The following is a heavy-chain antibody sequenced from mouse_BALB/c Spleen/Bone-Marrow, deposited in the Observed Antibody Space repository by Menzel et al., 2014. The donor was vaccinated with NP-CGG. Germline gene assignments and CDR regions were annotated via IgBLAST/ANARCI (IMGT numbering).Heavy chain of an antibody. Sequence: EVKLVESGGGLVQPGGSRKLSCAASGFTFSSFGMHWVRQAPEKGLEWVAYISSGSSTIYYADTVKGRFTISRDNPKNTLFLQMTSLRSEDTAMYYCARWRYGYAMDYWGQGTSVTIYS. D-gene: IGHD2-14*01. J-gene: IGHJ4*01. CDR1: GFTFSSFG. CDR3: ARWRYGYAMDY. CDR2: ISSGSSTI. V-gene: IGHV5-17*02.